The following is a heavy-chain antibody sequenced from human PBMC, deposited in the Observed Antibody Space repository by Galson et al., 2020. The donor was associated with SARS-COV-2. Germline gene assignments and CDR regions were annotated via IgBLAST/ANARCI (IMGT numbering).Heavy chain of an antibody. J-gene: IGHJ6*02. D-gene: IGHD2-15*01. V-gene: IGHV3-30-3*01. CDR2: TSYDGSNK. CDR3: ARGSESVAHYYYYYGMDV. Sequence: GESLKISCAASGFTFSRSAMHWVRQAPGKGLEWLAVTSYDGSNKYYADSVKGRFTISRDNSKDTLYLQMNSLGAEDTAVYYCARGSESVAHYYYYYGMDVWGQGTTVTVSS. CDR1: GFTFSRSA.